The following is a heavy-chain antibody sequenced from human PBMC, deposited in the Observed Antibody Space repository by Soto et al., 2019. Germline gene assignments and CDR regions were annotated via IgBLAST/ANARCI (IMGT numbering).Heavy chain of an antibody. J-gene: IGHJ3*02. CDR2: IYYSGST. CDR3: ARGVGHEGGAFDI. V-gene: IGHV4-39*01. CDR1: GGSISSSSYY. Sequence: QLQLQESGPGLVKPSETLSLTCTVSGGSISSSSYYWGWIRQPQGKGLEWIGSIYYSGSTYYNPSLLSRVTISVDTSKNQFSPKLSSVTPADTAVYYCARGVGHEGGAFDIWGQGTMVTVSS. D-gene: IGHD3-3*01.